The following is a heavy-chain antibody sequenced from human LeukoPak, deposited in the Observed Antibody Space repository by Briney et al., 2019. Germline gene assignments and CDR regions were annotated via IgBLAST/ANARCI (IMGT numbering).Heavy chain of an antibody. CDR3: VKDPARIAAAGTGYDY. V-gene: IGHV3-23*01. J-gene: IGHJ4*02. Sequence: PGGSLRLSCAASGFTFSSYAVSWVRQAPGKGLEWVSAISGSGGSTYYADSVKGRFTISRDNSKNTLYLQMNSLRAEDTAVYYCVKDPARIAAAGTGYDYWGQGTLVTVSS. D-gene: IGHD6-13*01. CDR1: GFTFSSYA. CDR2: ISGSGGST.